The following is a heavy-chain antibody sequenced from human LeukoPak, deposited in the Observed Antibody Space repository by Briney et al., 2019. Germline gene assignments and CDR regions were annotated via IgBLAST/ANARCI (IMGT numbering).Heavy chain of an antibody. D-gene: IGHD3-10*01. V-gene: IGHV3-30*18. CDR1: GFTFSSYG. CDR3: AKAPGAYGSGSYVDFDY. J-gene: IGHJ4*02. Sequence: GGSLRLSCAASGFTFSSYGMHWVRQAPGKGLEWVAVISYDGSNKYYADSVKGRFTVSRDNSKNTLYLQMNSLRAEDTAVYYCAKAPGAYGSGSYVDFDYWGQGTLVTVSS. CDR2: ISYDGSNK.